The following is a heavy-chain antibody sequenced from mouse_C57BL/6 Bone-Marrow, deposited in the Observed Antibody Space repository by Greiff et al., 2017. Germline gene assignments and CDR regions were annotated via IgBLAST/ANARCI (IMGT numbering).Heavy chain of an antibody. V-gene: IGHV1-55*01. CDR2: IYPGSGST. J-gene: IGHJ1*03. D-gene: IGHD1-1*01. Sequence: QVQLQQPGAELVKPGASVKMSCKASGYTFTSYWITWVKQRPGQGLEWIGDIYPGSGSTNYNEKFKSKATLTVDTSSSTAYMQLSSLTSEDSAVYYCARDYDGSRYFDVWGTGTTVTVSS. CDR3: ARDYDGSRYFDV. CDR1: GYTFTSYW.